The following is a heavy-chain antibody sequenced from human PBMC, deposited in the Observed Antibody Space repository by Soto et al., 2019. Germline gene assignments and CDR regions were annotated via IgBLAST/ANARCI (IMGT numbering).Heavy chain of an antibody. CDR2: IRYSGSTI. D-gene: IGHD2-2*02. J-gene: IGHJ6*02. CDR1: GFTFSDYY. Sequence: PGGSLRLSCAASGFTFSDYYMSWIRQAPGKGLEWVSYIRYSGSTIYYADSVKGRFTISRDNSKNSLYLQMNSLRAEDTAVYYCAKWVGRQDIVVVPAAIGGMDVWGQGTTVTVSS. V-gene: IGHV3-11*04. CDR3: AKWVGRQDIVVVPAAIGGMDV.